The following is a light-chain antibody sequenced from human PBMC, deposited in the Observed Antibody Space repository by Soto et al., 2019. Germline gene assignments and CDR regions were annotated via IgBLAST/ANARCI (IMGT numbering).Light chain of an antibody. CDR2: KAS. Sequence: DIQMTQSPSTLSASVGDRVTITCRASQSSSSWLAWYQQKPGKAPKLLIYKASLLKSVVPSRFSGSGSGTEFTLTSSILQPDDFATYDCQQYNSYSPWTSGQGTPVDIK. CDR3: QQYNSYSPWT. CDR1: QSSSSW. V-gene: IGKV1-5*03. J-gene: IGKJ1*01.